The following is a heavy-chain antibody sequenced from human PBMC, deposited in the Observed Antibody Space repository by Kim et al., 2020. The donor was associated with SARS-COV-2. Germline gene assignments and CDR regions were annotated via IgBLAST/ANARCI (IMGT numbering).Heavy chain of an antibody. J-gene: IGHJ4*02. CDR2: IYYSGST. D-gene: IGHD6-6*01. CDR1: GGSISSSSYY. CDR3: ARHVSSSLLIDY. Sequence: SETLSLTCTVSGGSISSSSYYWGWIHQPPGKGLEWIGSIYYSGSTYYNPSLKSRVTISVDTSKNQFSVKLSSVTAADTAVYYCARHVSSSLLIDYWGQGTLVTVSS. V-gene: IGHV4-39*01.